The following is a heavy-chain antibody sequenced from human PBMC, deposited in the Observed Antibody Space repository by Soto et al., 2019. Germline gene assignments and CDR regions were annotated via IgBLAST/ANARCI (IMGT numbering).Heavy chain of an antibody. V-gene: IGHV3-30*18. CDR2: MSYDGTNE. D-gene: IGHD3-22*01. CDR1: GFTFSSYA. Sequence: QVQLVESGGGVVQPGRSLRLSCAASGFTFSSYAMQWVRQAPGKGLEWVALMSYDGTNEYYADSVKGRFTISRDNSKNTLFLQINSLRAEVTAVYYCGKDLHHSSGYFFTVRLNAMDVWGQGTTVTVSS. J-gene: IGHJ6*01. CDR3: GKDLHHSSGYFFTVRLNAMDV.